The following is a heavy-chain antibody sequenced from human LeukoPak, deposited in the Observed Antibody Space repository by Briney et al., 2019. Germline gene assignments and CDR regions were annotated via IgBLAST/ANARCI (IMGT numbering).Heavy chain of an antibody. CDR1: GFTFISYL. J-gene: IGHJ4*02. D-gene: IGHD3-10*01. Sequence: GGSLRLSCAASGFTFISYLMHWVRQAPGKGLVWVSRINSDGSITSYADSVKGRFTISRDNAKNTLYLQMNSLRAEDTAVYYCARNLYSVVRDFDDWGQGTLVTVSS. CDR2: INSDGSIT. CDR3: ARNLYSVVRDFDD. V-gene: IGHV3-74*01.